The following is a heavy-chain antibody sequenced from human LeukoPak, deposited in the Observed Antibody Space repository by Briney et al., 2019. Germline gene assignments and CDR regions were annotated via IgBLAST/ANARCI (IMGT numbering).Heavy chain of an antibody. CDR2: IYYSGST. J-gene: IGHJ4*02. CDR1: GGSISSSSYY. Sequence: PSETLSLTCTVSGGSISSSSYYWGWLRQPPGQGREWIVSIYYSGSTYYNPSLKSRVTISVDTSKNQFSLKLSSVTAADTAVYYCARHLQRYSSGWYYWGQGTLVTVSS. V-gene: IGHV4-39*01. D-gene: IGHD6-19*01. CDR3: ARHLQRYSSGWYY.